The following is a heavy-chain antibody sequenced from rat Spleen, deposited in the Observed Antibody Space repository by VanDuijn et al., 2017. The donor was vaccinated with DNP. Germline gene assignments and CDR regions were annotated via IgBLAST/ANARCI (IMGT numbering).Heavy chain of an antibody. CDR3: ARDGLAAPFAS. CDR1: GFSLTSYH. J-gene: IGHJ3*01. D-gene: IGHD1-2*01. CDR2: IWTGGST. V-gene: IGHV2-43*01. Sequence: QVQLKESGPGLVQPSQTLSLTCTVSGFSLTSYHVSWVRQAPGKGLEWMGVIWTGGSTVYNSALKSRLSISRDTSKSQVFLKMNSLQTEDTATYYCARDGLAAPFASWGQGTLVTVSS.